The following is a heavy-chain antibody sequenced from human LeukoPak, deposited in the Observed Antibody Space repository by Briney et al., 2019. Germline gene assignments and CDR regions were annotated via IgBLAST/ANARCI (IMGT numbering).Heavy chain of an antibody. V-gene: IGHV4-38-2*01. D-gene: IGHD6-13*01. CDR1: GYSISSGYY. CDR2: IYHSGST. CDR3: ARNLGYSSLDY. Sequence: KASETLSLTCAVSGYSISSGYYWGWIRQPPGKGLEWIGSIYHSGSTYYNPSLKSRVTISVDTSKNQFSLKLSSVTAADTGMYYCARNLGYSSLDYWGQGTLLTVSS. J-gene: IGHJ4*02.